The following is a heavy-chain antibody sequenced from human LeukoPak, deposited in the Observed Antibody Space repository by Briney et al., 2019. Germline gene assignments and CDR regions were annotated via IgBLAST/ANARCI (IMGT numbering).Heavy chain of an antibody. CDR1: GFTFSSYD. V-gene: IGHV3-13*01. D-gene: IGHD3-10*01. CDR3: ARGSDGSAFDP. CDR2: IGTAGDT. J-gene: IGHJ5*02. Sequence: GGSLRLSCAASGFTFSSYDMHWVRQATGKGLEWVSAIGTAGDTYYPGSVKGRFAISRENAKNSLYLQMNSLRAGDTAVYYCARGSDGSAFDPWGQGTLVTVSS.